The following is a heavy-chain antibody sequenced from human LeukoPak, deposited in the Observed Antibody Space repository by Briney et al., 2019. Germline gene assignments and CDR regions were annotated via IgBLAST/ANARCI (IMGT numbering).Heavy chain of an antibody. Sequence: ASVKVSCKASGGTFSSYAISWVRQAPGQGLEWMGGIIPIFGTANYAQKFQGRVTITADESTSTAYMELSSLRSEDTAVYYCAMGEYSSSSVGYYGMDVWGQGTTVTVSS. J-gene: IGHJ6*02. D-gene: IGHD6-6*01. V-gene: IGHV1-69*13. CDR1: GGTFSSYA. CDR2: IIPIFGTA. CDR3: AMGEYSSSSVGYYGMDV.